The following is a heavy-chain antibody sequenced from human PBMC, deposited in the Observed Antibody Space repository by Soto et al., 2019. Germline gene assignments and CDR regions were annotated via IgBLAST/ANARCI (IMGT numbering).Heavy chain of an antibody. J-gene: IGHJ2*01. Sequence: EVQLVESGGGLVQPGGSLRLSCAASGFTFSSQWMYWVRQSPGKGPVWVSYINSDGSRIAYADSVKGRFTISRDNAKNTLYLKMNSLRVEDTAVYYCVRDIRWGRGTLVNISS. CDR3: VRDIR. CDR1: GFTFSSQW. V-gene: IGHV3-74*03. CDR2: INSDGSRI.